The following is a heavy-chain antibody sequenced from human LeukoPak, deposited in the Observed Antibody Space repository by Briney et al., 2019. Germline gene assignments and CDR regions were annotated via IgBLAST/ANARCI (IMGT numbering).Heavy chain of an antibody. Sequence: GGSLRLSCAASGFTFSSYEMNWVRQAPGKRLEWVSYISSSGSTIYYADSVKGRFTISRDNAKDSLYLQMNSLRAEDTAVYYCAREVDGYCSGGSCGDIWGQGTMVTVSS. CDR3: AREVDGYCSGGSCGDI. J-gene: IGHJ3*02. V-gene: IGHV3-48*03. CDR2: ISSSGSTI. D-gene: IGHD2-15*01. CDR1: GFTFSSYE.